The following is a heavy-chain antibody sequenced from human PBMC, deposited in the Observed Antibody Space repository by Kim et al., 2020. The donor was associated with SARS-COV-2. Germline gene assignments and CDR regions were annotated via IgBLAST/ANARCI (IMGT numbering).Heavy chain of an antibody. CDR3: ASPGGTTGY. CDR2: IYYSGST. Sequence: SETLSLTCTVSGGSISSSSYYWGWIRQPPGKGLEWIGSIYYSGSTYYNPSLKSRVTISVDTSKNQFSLKLSSVTAADTAVYYCASPGGTTGYWGQGTLVTVSS. J-gene: IGHJ4*02. CDR1: GGSISSSSYY. V-gene: IGHV4-39*07. D-gene: IGHD4-17*01.